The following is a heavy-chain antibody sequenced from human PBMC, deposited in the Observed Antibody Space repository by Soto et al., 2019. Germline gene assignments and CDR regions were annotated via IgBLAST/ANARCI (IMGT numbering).Heavy chain of an antibody. Sequence: QVQLQESGPGLVKPSQTLSLTCTVSGGSISSGGYYWSWIRQHPGKGLEWIGYIYYSGITYYNPSLKSRVTISVDTSKNQFSLKLSSVTAADTAVYYCARVEEDEYGDFRYFDDWGQGTLVTVSS. CDR2: IYYSGIT. CDR3: ARVEEDEYGDFRYFDD. CDR1: GGSISSGGYY. V-gene: IGHV4-31*03. J-gene: IGHJ4*02. D-gene: IGHD4-17*01.